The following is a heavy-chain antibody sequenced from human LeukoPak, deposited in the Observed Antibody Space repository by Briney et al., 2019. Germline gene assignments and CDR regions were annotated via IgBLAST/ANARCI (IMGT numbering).Heavy chain of an antibody. CDR1: GFTFDDYG. J-gene: IGHJ4*02. D-gene: IGHD6-13*01. CDR2: INWNGGST. V-gene: IGHV3-20*04. Sequence: SGGSLRLSCAASGFTFDDYGMSWVRQAPGKGLEWVSGINWNGGSTGYADSLKGRFTISRDNSKNTLYLQMNSLRAEDTAVYYCAKVLAGQQLVRVWYFDYWGQGTLVTVSS. CDR3: AKVLAGQQLVRVWYFDY.